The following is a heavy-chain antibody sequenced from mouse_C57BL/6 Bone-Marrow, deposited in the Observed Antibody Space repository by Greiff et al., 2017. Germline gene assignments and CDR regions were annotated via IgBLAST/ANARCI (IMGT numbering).Heavy chain of an antibody. CDR2: IWNGGGT. Sequence: QVQLQQSGPGLVAPSQSLSITCTVSGFSLTSYAISWVRQPPGKGLEWLGVIWNGGGTNYNSALKSRLSISKDNSKSQVFLKMNSLQTDDTARYYCARKTAQATYYFDYWGQGTTLTVSS. CDR3: ARKTAQATYYFDY. CDR1: GFSLTSYA. J-gene: IGHJ2*01. V-gene: IGHV2-9-1*01. D-gene: IGHD3-2*02.